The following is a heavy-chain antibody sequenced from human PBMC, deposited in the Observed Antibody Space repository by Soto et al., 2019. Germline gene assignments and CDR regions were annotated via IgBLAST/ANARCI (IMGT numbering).Heavy chain of an antibody. CDR2: IYYSGST. V-gene: IGHV4-59*01. CDR1: SGSISTYY. CDR3: ARYAVAGNGGVRFDY. J-gene: IGHJ4*02. Sequence: QVQLQESSLGLVKPSETLSLTCTVSSGSISTYYWSWIRQPPGKGLEWIGYIYYSGSTNYNPSLKSRVTISVDTSKNQFSLKLSSVTAADTAVYYCARYAVAGNGGVRFDYWGQGTLVTVSS. D-gene: IGHD6-19*01.